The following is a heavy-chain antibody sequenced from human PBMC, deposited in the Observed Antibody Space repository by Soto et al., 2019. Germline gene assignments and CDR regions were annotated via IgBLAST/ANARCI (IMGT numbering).Heavy chain of an antibody. CDR3: ASGGLGYCSGGSCYSAFDP. D-gene: IGHD2-15*01. CDR1: GGSISSGGYY. V-gene: IGHV4-31*03. J-gene: IGHJ5*02. CDR2: IYYSGST. Sequence: QVQLQESGPGLVKPSQTLSLTCTVSGGSISSGGYYWSWIRQHPGKGLGWIGYIYYSGSTYYNPSLKSRVTISVDTSKNQFSLKLSSVTAADTAVYYCASGGLGYCSGGSCYSAFDPWGQGTLVTVSS.